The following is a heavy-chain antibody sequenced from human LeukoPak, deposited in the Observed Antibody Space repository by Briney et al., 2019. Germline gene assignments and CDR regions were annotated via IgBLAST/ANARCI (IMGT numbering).Heavy chain of an antibody. Sequence: SETLSLTCTVSGGSISSHYWSWIRQPPGKGLEWIGYIYYSGSTNYIPSLKSRVTISVDTSKNQFSLKLSSVTAADTAVYYCARDSRGYSYGTNYYYYMDVWGKGTTVTVSS. CDR2: IYYSGST. CDR1: GGSISSHY. J-gene: IGHJ6*03. V-gene: IGHV4-59*11. CDR3: ARDSRGYSYGTNYYYYMDV. D-gene: IGHD5-18*01.